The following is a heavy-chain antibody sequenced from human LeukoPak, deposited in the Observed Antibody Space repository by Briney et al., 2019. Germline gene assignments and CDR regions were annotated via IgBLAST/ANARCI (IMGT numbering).Heavy chain of an antibody. CDR1: GYIFTDYG. V-gene: IGHV1-18*01. D-gene: IGHD1-26*01. J-gene: IGHJ3*01. CDR3: ARDAVGAKAFDF. CDR2: GSTFSGYR. Sequence: ASVQVSCKASGYIFTDYGISWVRRAPGQGLEWMGWGSTFSGYRFYGQKFQGRVTMTTDTSTTTVYMHLTNVRSDDTAVYYCARDAVGAKAFDFWGQGTMVTVSS.